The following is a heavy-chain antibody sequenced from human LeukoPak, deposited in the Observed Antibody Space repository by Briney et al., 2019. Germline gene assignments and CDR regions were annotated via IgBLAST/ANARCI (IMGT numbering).Heavy chain of an antibody. CDR2: IYYSGST. V-gene: IGHV4-39*07. Sequence: PLETLSLTCTVSGGSISSSSYYWGWIRQPPGKGLEWIGSIYYSGSTYYNPSLKSRVTISVDTSKNQFSLKLSSVTAADTAVYYCARDRVVPAAVNWFDPWGQGTLVTVSS. CDR1: GGSISSSSYY. D-gene: IGHD2-2*01. CDR3: ARDRVVPAAVNWFDP. J-gene: IGHJ5*02.